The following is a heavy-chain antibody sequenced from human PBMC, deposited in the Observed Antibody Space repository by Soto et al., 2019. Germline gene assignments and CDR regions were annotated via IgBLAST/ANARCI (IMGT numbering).Heavy chain of an antibody. CDR1: GFTFSNYG. D-gene: IGHD2-2*03. J-gene: IGHJ4*02. Sequence: QVQLVESGGGVVQPGRSLRLSCAASGFTFSNYGMHWVRQAPGKGLEWVAVISYDGNNTYYADSVKGRFTISRDKSKNTVDMLMNSLRAEDTAVYSCARGPRVDIVLVPGASDYWGQGTLVTVSS. CDR2: ISYDGNNT. V-gene: IGHV3-30*03. CDR3: ARGPRVDIVLVPGASDY.